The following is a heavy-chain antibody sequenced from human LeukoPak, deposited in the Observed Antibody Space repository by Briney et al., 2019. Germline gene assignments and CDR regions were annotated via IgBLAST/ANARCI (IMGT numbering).Heavy chain of an antibody. V-gene: IGHV3-23*01. J-gene: IGHJ4*02. CDR1: GFTFSSYG. CDR2: ISGSGGST. Sequence: PGGSLRLSCAASGFTFSSYGMHWVRQAPGKGLEWVSAISGSGGSTYYADSVKGRFTISRDNSKNTLYLQMNSLRAEDTAVYYCAKVPPVALLAPPDYWGQGTLVTVSS. D-gene: IGHD3-3*02. CDR3: AKVPPVALLAPPDY.